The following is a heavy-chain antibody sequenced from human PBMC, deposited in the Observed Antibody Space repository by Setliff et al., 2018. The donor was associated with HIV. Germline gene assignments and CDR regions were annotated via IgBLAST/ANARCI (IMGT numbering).Heavy chain of an antibody. CDR3: ARFPVLGGMDV. J-gene: IGHJ6*02. D-gene: IGHD1-20*01. CDR2: MNPNSGNT. V-gene: IGHV1-8*03. Sequence: ASAKVSCKASGYTFTSYDINWVRQATGQGLEWMGWMNPNSGNTGYAQKFQGRVTITRNTSISTAYMELSSLRSEDTAVYYCARFPVLGGMDVWGQGTTVTVSS. CDR1: GYTFTSYD.